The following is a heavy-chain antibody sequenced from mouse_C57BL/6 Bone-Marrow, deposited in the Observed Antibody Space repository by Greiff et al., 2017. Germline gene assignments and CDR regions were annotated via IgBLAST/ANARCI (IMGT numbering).Heavy chain of an antibody. Sequence: EVMLVESGGDLVKPGGSLKLSCAASGFTFSSYGMSWVRQTPDKRLEWVATLSSGGSYTYYPDSVKGRFTISRDNAKNTLYLQMSSLKSEDTAMYYCAREDYYGSSYWYFDVWGTGTTVTVSS. CDR2: LSSGGSYT. CDR3: AREDYYGSSYWYFDV. J-gene: IGHJ1*03. D-gene: IGHD1-1*01. CDR1: GFTFSSYG. V-gene: IGHV5-6*02.